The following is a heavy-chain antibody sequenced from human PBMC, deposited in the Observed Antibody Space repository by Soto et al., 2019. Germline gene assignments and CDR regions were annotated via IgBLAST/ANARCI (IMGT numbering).Heavy chain of an antibody. V-gene: IGHV3-30*18. CDR2: ISYDGSNK. D-gene: IGHD1-26*01. CDR1: GFTFSSYG. Sequence: QVQLAESGGGVVQPGRSLRLSCAASGFTFSSYGMHWVRQAPGKGLKWVAVISYDGSNKFYADSVKGRFTISRDNSKNXXYLQINSLRTEDTAVYYCAKAKVVGATEVDWFFDLWGRGTLVTVSS. J-gene: IGHJ2*01. CDR3: AKAKVVGATEVDWFFDL.